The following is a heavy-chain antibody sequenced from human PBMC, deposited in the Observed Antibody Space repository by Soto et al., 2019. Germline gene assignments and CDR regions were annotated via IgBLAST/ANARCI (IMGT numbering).Heavy chain of an antibody. J-gene: IGHJ3*02. Sequence: PGGSLRLSCAASGFTFSSYAMHWVRQAPGKGLEWVAVISYDGSNKYYADSVKGRFTISRDNSKNTLYLQMNSLRAEDTAVYYCASRYSSSPRNDAFDIWGQGTMVTVSS. CDR3: ASRYSSSPRNDAFDI. CDR2: ISYDGSNK. CDR1: GFTFSSYA. V-gene: IGHV3-30-3*01. D-gene: IGHD6-6*01.